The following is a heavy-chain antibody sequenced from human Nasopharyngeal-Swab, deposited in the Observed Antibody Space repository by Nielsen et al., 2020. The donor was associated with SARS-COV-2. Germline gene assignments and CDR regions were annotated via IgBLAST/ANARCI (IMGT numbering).Heavy chain of an antibody. CDR1: GGTFSSYA. V-gene: IGHV1-69*10. Sequence: SVKVSCKASGGTFSSYAISWVRQAPGQGLEWMGGIIPILGIANYAQKFQGRVTITADKSTSTAYMELSSLRSEDTAVYYCARAMATVGAVYYYGMGVWGQGTTVTVSS. CDR2: IIPILGIA. J-gene: IGHJ6*02. D-gene: IGHD4-23*01. CDR3: ARAMATVGAVYYYGMGV.